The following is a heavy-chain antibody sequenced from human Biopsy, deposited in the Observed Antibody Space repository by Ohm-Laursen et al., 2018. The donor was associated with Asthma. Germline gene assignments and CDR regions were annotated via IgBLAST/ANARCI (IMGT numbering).Heavy chain of an antibody. V-gene: IGHV3-7*01. J-gene: IGHJ1*01. CDR2: IKHDGSEK. CDR1: GFTFGDYW. D-gene: IGHD3-3*02. Sequence: SLRFSCAASGFTFGDYWMSWVRQVPGKGLEWVANIKHDGSEKNHVDSLKGRFTISRDNAKNSLYLQMNSLRAEDTAVYYCARTFHFWSPYHAEHYQLWGQGTLVTVSS. CDR3: ARTFHFWSPYHAEHYQL.